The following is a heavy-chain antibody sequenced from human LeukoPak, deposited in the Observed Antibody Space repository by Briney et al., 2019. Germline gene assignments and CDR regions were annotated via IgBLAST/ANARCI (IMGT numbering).Heavy chain of an antibody. J-gene: IGHJ4*02. Sequence: ASVTVSCKASGYTFTIYYMHWVRQAPGQGLEWMGIINPSGGSTSYAQKFQGRVTMTRDTSTSTVYMELSSLRSEDTAVYCCARQRYGGQWLAPEYWGQGTLVTVSS. CDR1: GYTFTIYY. V-gene: IGHV1-46*01. CDR2: INPSGGST. D-gene: IGHD6-19*01. CDR3: ARQRYGGQWLAPEY.